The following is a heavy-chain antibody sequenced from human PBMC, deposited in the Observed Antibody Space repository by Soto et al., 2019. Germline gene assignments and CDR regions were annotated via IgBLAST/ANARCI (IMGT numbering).Heavy chain of an antibody. D-gene: IGHD3-22*01. V-gene: IGHV1-2*04. Sequence: ASVKVSCKPSGYTFTDSYIHRVRQAPGKGLEWMGWISPSSGATQYAQKFQGWVTVTRDTSTSTVYLDVSRLKSDGSAVYYCARELYDNGPSGLDVWGQGTTVTVSS. CDR3: ARELYDNGPSGLDV. J-gene: IGHJ6*02. CDR2: ISPSSGAT. CDR1: GYTFTDSY.